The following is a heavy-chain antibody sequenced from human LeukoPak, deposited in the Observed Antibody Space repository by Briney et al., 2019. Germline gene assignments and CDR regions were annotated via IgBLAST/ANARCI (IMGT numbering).Heavy chain of an antibody. CDR2: INHSGST. CDR1: GGSFSGYY. CDR3: AGRFLECRHVDY. Sequence: SETLSLTCAVYGGSFSGYYWSWIRQPPGKGLEWIGEINHSGSTNYNPSLKSRVTISVDTSKNQFSLKLSSVTAADTAVYYCAGRFLECRHVDYWGQGTLVTVSS. D-gene: IGHD3-3*01. J-gene: IGHJ4*02. V-gene: IGHV4-34*01.